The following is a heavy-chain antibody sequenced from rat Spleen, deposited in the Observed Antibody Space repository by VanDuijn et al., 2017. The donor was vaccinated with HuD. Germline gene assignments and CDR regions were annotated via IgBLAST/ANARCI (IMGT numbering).Heavy chain of an antibody. D-gene: IGHD1-12*02. Sequence: EVQLAESGGGLVQPGRSLKLSCAASGFTFSDYYMAWVRQAPTKGLEWVASISYDGGSTYYRDSVKGRFTISRDNAKSTLYLQMNSLRSEDTATYYCARHTPPYYYDGTYGDYWGQGVMVTVSS. V-gene: IGHV5-22*01. CDR1: GFTFSDYY. J-gene: IGHJ2*01. CDR3: ARHTPPYYYDGTYGDY. CDR2: ISYDGGST.